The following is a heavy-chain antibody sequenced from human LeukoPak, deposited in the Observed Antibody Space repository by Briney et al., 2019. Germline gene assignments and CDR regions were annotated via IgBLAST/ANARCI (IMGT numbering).Heavy chain of an antibody. CDR3: ARDTLSSMVRGVNDY. D-gene: IGHD3-10*01. CDR2: ISAYNGNT. J-gene: IGHJ4*02. V-gene: IGHV1-18*04. Sequence: ASVKVSCKASGYTFTGYYMHWVRQAPGQGLEWMGWISAYNGNTKYAQKLQGRVTMTTDTSTSTAYMELRSLRSDDTAVYYCARDTLSSMVRGVNDYWGQGTLVTVSS. CDR1: GYTFTGYY.